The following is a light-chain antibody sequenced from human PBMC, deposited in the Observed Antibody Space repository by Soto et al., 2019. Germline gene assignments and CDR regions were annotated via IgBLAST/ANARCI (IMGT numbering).Light chain of an antibody. V-gene: IGLV2-14*01. CDR1: SSDIGGYNY. Sequence: QSALTQPASVSGSPGQSITISCTGTSSDIGGYNYVSWYQHHPGKAPKLMIYEVSNRPSGVSHRFSGSKSGNTASLTISGLQAEDEADYYCSSYTGSNTVIFGGGTKVTVL. CDR3: SSYTGSNTVI. J-gene: IGLJ2*01. CDR2: EVS.